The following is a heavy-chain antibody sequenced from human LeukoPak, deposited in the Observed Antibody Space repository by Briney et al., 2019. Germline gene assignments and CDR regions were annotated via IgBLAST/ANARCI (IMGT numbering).Heavy chain of an antibody. CDR1: GFTFSKHG. CDR2: ISSSGSTI. J-gene: IGHJ4*02. V-gene: IGHV3-48*04. CDR3: ARDVMALFDY. Sequence: GGSLRLSCAASGFTFSKHGMNWVRQAPGKGLEWVSYISSSGSTIYYADSVKGRFTISRDNAKNSLYLQMNSLRAEDTAVYYCARDVMALFDYWGQGTLVTVSS. D-gene: IGHD5-24*01.